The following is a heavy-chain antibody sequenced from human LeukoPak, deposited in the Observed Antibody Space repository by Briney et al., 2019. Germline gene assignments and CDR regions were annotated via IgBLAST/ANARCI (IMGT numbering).Heavy chain of an antibody. CDR2: IWYDGSNK. D-gene: IGHD5-24*01. CDR3: AKEVPPVEMATVPGKGFDY. J-gene: IGHJ4*02. V-gene: IGHV3-33*06. CDR1: GFTFSSYG. Sequence: GRSLRLSCAASGFTFSSYGMHWVRQAPGKGLEWVTVIWYDGSNKYYVDSVKGRFTISRDNSKNTLYLQMNSLRAEDTAVYYCAKEVPPVEMATVPGKGFDYWGQGTLVTVSS.